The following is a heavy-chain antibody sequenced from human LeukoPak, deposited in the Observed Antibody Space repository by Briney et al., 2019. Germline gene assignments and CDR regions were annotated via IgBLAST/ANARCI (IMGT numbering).Heavy chain of an antibody. Sequence: ASVKVSCKASGYTFTNYEINWVRQATGHGLEWMGGMNPDSGDTAYAQKFQGRITMTRTTSITTAYMELSSLRSEDTAVYYCARGLGSYDSSELTWPMISFWGQGTQVTVSS. CDR2: MNPDSGDT. V-gene: IGHV1-8*01. CDR3: ARGLGSYDSSELTWPMISF. J-gene: IGHJ4*02. CDR1: GYTFTNYE. D-gene: IGHD3-22*01.